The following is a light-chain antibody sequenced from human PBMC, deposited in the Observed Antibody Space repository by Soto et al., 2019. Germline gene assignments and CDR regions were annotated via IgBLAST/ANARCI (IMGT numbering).Light chain of an antibody. V-gene: IGLV2-14*01. J-gene: IGLJ2*01. CDR2: DVN. CDR3: TSYTRNTTLV. Sequence: QSALTQPASVSGSPGQSITISCTGTISDLGGNNFISWYQHHPGKAPKLLIYDVNNRPSGISYRLSGSKSGNTAPLTTSGLQAEDEANYYCTSYTRNTTLVFGGRTNLTVL. CDR1: ISDLGGNNF.